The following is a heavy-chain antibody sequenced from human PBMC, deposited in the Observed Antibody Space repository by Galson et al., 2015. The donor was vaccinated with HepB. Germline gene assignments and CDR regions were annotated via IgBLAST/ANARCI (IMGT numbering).Heavy chain of an antibody. CDR3: ARGDYDFWSGYLWFDP. CDR1: GFTFSSYS. V-gene: IGHV3-21*01. D-gene: IGHD3-3*01. CDR2: ISSSSSYI. Sequence: SLRLSCAASGFTFSSYSMNWVRQAPGKGLEWVSSISSSSSYIYYADSVKGRFTISRDNAKNSLYLQMNSLRAEDTAVYYCARGDYDFWSGYLWFDPWGQGTLVTVSS. J-gene: IGHJ5*02.